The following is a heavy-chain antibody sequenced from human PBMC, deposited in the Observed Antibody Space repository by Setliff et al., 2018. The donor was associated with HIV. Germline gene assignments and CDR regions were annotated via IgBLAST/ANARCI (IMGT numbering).Heavy chain of an antibody. CDR2: ISAYNGNT. CDR1: GYIFISYG. J-gene: IGHJ4*02. Sequence: ASVKVSCKASGYIFISYGITWVRQAPGQGLEWMGWISAYNGNTNYAQKLQGRVTMTTDTSTNTAHMELRSLRSDDTAVYYCARGDYYDSRGYSDFWGQGTLVTVSS. V-gene: IGHV1-18*01. D-gene: IGHD3-22*01. CDR3: ARGDYYDSRGYSDF.